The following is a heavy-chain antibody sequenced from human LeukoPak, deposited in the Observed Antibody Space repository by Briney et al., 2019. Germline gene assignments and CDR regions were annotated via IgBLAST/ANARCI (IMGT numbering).Heavy chain of an antibody. D-gene: IGHD6-19*01. CDR2: ISSSGSTR. CDR1: GFTFSNYE. Sequence: GGSLRLSCAASGFTFSNYEMNWVRQAPGKGLEWVSYISSSGSTRTYADSVKGRFTISRDNAKNSPSLEMNSLRAEDTAVYYCAREIVSAVAGNFDYWGQGTLVTVSS. J-gene: IGHJ4*02. CDR3: AREIVSAVAGNFDY. V-gene: IGHV3-48*03.